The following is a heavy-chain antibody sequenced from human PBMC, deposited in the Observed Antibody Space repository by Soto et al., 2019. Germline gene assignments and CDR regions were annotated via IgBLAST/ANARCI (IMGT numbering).Heavy chain of an antibody. J-gene: IGHJ6*02. V-gene: IGHV4-34*01. CDR3: ARCPASGMDV. CDR2: INHSGST. CDR1: GGSFSGYY. Sequence: LSLTCAVYGGSFSGYYWSWIRQPPGKGLEWIGEINHSGSTNYNPSLKSRVTISVDTSKNQFSLKLSSVTAADTAVYYCARCPASGMDVWGQGTTVTVSS.